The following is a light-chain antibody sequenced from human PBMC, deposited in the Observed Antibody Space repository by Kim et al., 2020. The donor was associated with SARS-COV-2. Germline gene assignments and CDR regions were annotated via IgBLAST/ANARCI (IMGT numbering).Light chain of an antibody. Sequence: DIQMTQSPVSPSASVGDRVTITCRASQSVGSHLNWFQQKPGKVPKLLIFGASNLQRGAPSRFSASGSGTDFTLTINTLQPEDFVTYYCLQTYSVPTFGPGTKVDIK. CDR2: GAS. J-gene: IGKJ1*01. CDR3: LQTYSVPT. V-gene: IGKV1-39*01. CDR1: QSVGSH.